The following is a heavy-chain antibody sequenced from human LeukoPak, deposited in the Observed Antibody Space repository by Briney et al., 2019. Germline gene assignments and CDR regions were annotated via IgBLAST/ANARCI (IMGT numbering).Heavy chain of an antibody. CDR1: GGSISSYY. D-gene: IGHD3-10*01. J-gene: IGHJ6*03. CDR2: IYYSGST. V-gene: IGHV4-59*12. Sequence: PSETLSLTCTVSGGSISSYYWSWIRQPPGKGLEWIGYIYYSGSTNYNPSLKSRVTITVDTSKNQFSLKLSSVTAADTAVYYCARGARYFYGSGSYYKIRYYYMDVWGKGTTVTISS. CDR3: ARGARYFYGSGSYYKIRYYYMDV.